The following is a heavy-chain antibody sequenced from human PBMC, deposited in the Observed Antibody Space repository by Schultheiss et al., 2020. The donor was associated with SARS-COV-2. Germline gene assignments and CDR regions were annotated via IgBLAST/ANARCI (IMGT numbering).Heavy chain of an antibody. J-gene: IGHJ6*03. CDR3: ATDTVRALSRYYYYSMDV. CDR2: IYYSGST. CDR1: GGSISSYY. V-gene: IGHV4-59*01. Sequence: SETLSLTCTVSGGSISSYYWSWIRQPPGKGLEWIGSIYYSGSTYYNPSLKSRVTISVDTSKNQFSLKLNSVTAADTAVYYCATDTVRALSRYYYYSMDVWGKGTTVTVSS. D-gene: IGHD3-16*01.